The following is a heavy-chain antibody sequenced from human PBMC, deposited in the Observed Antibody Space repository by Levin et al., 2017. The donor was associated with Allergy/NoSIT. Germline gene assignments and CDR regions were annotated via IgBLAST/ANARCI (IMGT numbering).Heavy chain of an antibody. CDR2: IIPILGIA. CDR1: GGTFSSYA. Sequence: ASVKVSCKASGGTFSSYAISWVRQAPGQGLEWMGRIIPILGIANYAQKFQGRVTITADKSTSTAYMELSSLRSEDTAVYYCARDLDTAMEDDWGQGTLVTVSS. CDR3: ARDLDTAMEDD. V-gene: IGHV1-69*04. D-gene: IGHD5-18*01. J-gene: IGHJ4*02.